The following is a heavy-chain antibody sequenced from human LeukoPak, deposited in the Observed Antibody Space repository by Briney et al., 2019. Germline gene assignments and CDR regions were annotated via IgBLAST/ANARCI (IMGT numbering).Heavy chain of an antibody. CDR3: ARDCSSTSCYSDYFDY. V-gene: IGHV3-7*01. J-gene: IGHJ4*02. CDR1: GFTFSSYW. CDR2: IKQDGSEK. Sequence: GGSLRLSCAASGFTFSSYWMSWVRRAPGKGLEWVANIKQDGSEKYYVDSVKGRFTISRDNAKNSLYLQMNSLRAEDTAVYYCARDCSSTSCYSDYFDYWGQGTLVTVSS. D-gene: IGHD2-2*01.